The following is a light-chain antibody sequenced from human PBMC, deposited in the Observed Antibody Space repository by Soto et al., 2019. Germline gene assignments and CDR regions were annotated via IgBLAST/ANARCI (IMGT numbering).Light chain of an antibody. V-gene: IGLV2-14*03. CDR3: SSYTISSTLV. CDR2: DVS. J-gene: IGLJ2*01. Sequence: QSVLTQPASVSGSPGQSITISCTGTSSDVGGYNYVSWYQQHPGKAPKLMIYDVSNRPSGVSNRFSGSKSGSTASLTISGLQAEDGADYYCSSYTISSTLVFGGGTKLTVL. CDR1: SSDVGGYNY.